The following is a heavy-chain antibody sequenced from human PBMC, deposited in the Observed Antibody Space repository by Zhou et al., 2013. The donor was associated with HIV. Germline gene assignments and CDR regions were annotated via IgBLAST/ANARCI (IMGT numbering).Heavy chain of an antibody. J-gene: IGHJ6*03. CDR3: ARAITARHYYMDV. D-gene: IGHD1-20*01. CDR1: GYTFTNYY. Sequence: QVQLVQSGAEVQKPGASVKVSCKASGYTFTNYYLHWVRQAPGQGLQWMGWISVYSGNTDYAQKFQGRVTLTTDTSTNTAYMELRSLTSDDTATYYCARAITARHYYMDVWGKGTTVTVSS. CDR2: ISVYSGNT. V-gene: IGHV1-18*04.